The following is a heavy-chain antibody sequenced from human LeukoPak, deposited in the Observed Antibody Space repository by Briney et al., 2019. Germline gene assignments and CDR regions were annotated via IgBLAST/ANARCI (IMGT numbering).Heavy chain of an antibody. D-gene: IGHD5-24*01. CDR3: ARADGYNHAFDI. V-gene: IGHV3-30*03. CDR1: GFSFSTYG. CDR2: ISYDGSNK. Sequence: GGSLRLSCAASGFSFSTYGMHWVRQAPGKGLEWVAIISYDGSNKYYADSVKGRFTISRDNSKNTLYLQMNSLRAEDTAVYYCARADGYNHAFDIWGQGTMVTVSS. J-gene: IGHJ3*02.